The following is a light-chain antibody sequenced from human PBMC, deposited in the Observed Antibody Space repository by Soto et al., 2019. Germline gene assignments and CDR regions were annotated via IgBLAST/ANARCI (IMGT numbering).Light chain of an antibody. J-gene: IGKJ1*01. V-gene: IGKV3D-20*01. CDR1: QSVSNNY. CDR2: DAS. CDR3: QQYGSSSWT. Sequence: EIVLTQSPATLSLYPGDSATLSCGGSQSVSNNYLAWYQQKPGLAPRLLIYDASYRANGIPARLSGSGSGTDFTLTISSLEPEDFVVYYCQQYGSSSWTXGQGTKVEI.